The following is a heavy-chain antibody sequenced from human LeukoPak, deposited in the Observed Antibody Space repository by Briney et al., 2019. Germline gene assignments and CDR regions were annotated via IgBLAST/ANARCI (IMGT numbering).Heavy chain of an antibody. CDR2: IYTSGTT. Sequence: SGTLSLACTVSGGSISSTTCYWDWVRQPPGKGLEWIGYIYTSGTTKYSPSLRSRVTISGDTSKNQFSLRLSSVTAADTAVYYCARRTADGDYAYWGQGTLVTVSS. CDR1: GGSISSTTCY. CDR3: ARRTADGDYAY. D-gene: IGHD4-17*01. V-gene: IGHV4-61*05. J-gene: IGHJ4*02.